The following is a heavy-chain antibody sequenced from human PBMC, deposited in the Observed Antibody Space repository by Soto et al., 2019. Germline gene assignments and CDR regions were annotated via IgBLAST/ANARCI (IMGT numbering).Heavy chain of an antibody. CDR3: ARIATTTLGGPIDY. V-gene: IGHV4-28*05. CDR1: GSFISSSHC. CDR2: INYSGSF. J-gene: IGHJ4*02. D-gene: IGHD4-4*01. Sequence: SETLSLTCRVSGSFISSSHCWGWIRQPPGKGLEWIGHINYSGSFYHDPSLKSRVTMSLDTSKHQFSLRLSSVTAVDTAVYYCARIATTTLGGPIDYWGRGTLVTVSS.